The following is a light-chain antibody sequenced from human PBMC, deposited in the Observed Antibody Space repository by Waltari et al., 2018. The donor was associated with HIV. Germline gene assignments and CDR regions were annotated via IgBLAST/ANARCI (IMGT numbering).Light chain of an antibody. CDR1: SSDVGGYNY. CDR3: ISYTRSNTLVV. V-gene: IGLV2-14*01. Sequence: QSALTQPASVSGSPGQSLTISCTGTSSDVGGYNYVSWYQQHPGKAPKLMIYEVSNMSSRVSNRSPRSKSRNTVSMHISRLKAEDEADYDYISYTRSNTLVVFGVEPKPTVI. CDR2: EVS. J-gene: IGLJ2*01.